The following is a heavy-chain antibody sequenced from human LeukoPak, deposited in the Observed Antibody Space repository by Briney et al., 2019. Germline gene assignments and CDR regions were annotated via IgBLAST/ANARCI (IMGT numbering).Heavy chain of an antibody. CDR1: GYTFTSYY. Sequence: GASVKVSCKASGYTFTSYYINWVRQAPGQGLEWMGWINPNSGGTHYAQKFRGRVTVTRDTSIRAAYMDLSSLTSDDTAVYFCARDLSTFDYWGQGTLVTVSS. V-gene: IGHV1-2*02. J-gene: IGHJ4*02. CDR2: INPNSGGT. CDR3: ARDLSTFDY.